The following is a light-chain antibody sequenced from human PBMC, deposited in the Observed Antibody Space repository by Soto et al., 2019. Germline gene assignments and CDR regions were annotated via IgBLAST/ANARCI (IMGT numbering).Light chain of an antibody. J-gene: IGKJ2*01. CDR1: QSINSSY. V-gene: IGKV3-20*01. Sequence: EIVLTQSPGTLSLSPGERATLSCRASQSINSSYLAWFQQKPGQAPRLLIYGVSSRATGIPDRFSGSGSGTDFTLTISRLEAEDFAVYYCQQYGRSPKTFGQGTKLEIK. CDR2: GVS. CDR3: QQYGRSPKT.